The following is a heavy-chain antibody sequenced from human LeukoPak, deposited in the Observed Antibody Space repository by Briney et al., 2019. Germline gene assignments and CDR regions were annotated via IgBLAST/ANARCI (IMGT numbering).Heavy chain of an antibody. V-gene: IGHV3-11*06. CDR3: ARDSTYGDYVPLWAFDI. Sequence: GGSLRLSCAASGFTFSDYYMSWIRQAPGKRLEWVSYISSSSSYTNYADSVKGRLTISRDNAKNSLYLQMNSLRAEDTAVYYCARDSTYGDYVPLWAFDIWGQGTMVTVSS. J-gene: IGHJ3*02. D-gene: IGHD4-17*01. CDR2: ISSSSSYT. CDR1: GFTFSDYY.